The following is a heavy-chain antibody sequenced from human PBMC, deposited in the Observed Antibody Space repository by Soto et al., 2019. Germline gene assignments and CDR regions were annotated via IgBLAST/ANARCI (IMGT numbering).Heavy chain of an antibody. Sequence: QITLKESSPTLVKPTQTLTLTCTFSGFSLSTDGVGVGWIRQPPGKALEWLALIYWDDDKRYSPSLRRRLTITKDASKNQVVLTMTNMDPVDTGTYYCASRVRGVTMGNWFDPWGQGTLVTVSS. V-gene: IGHV2-5*02. CDR1: GFSLSTDGVG. J-gene: IGHJ5*02. D-gene: IGHD3-10*01. CDR3: ASRVRGVTMGNWFDP. CDR2: IYWDDDK.